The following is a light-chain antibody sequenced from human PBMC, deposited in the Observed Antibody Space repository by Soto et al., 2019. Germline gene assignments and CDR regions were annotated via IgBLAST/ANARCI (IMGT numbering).Light chain of an antibody. CDR2: DAS. V-gene: IGKV3-11*01. CDR3: QHRSNWPGT. J-gene: IGKJ2*01. Sequence: ETVLTQSPAILSLSPGERATLSCRASQSVFTYLAWYQQKPGQAPRLLIYDASNRATDIPTRFSGSGSGTDFILTISRLEPEDFADYYCQHRSNWPGTFGQGTKLEI. CDR1: QSVFTY.